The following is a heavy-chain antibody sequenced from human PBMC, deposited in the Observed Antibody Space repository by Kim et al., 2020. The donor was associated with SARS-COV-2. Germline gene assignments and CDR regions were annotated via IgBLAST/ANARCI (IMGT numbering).Heavy chain of an antibody. D-gene: IGHD2-2*01. CDR1: GFTFSNYG. CDR3: AGICGTTSCSDDY. V-gene: IGHV3-23*01. Sequence: GGSLRLSCAASGFTFSNYGVSWVRQAPGKGLEWVSAISFGGVTDYADSVTGRFTTSRDNPKSTVYLQMNSLRAEDTAVYYCAGICGTTSCSDDYWGQGT. CDR2: ISFGGVT. J-gene: IGHJ4*02.